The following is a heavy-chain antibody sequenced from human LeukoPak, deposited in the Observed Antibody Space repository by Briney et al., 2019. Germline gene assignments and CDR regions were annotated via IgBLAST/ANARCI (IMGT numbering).Heavy chain of an antibody. CDR2: IVPIIGAT. D-gene: IGHD3-16*01. CDR3: ARGRGLRGGFDP. V-gene: IGHV1-69*05. Sequence: SVKVSCKASGGTFSNYAITWVRQAPGQGLEWMGGIVPIIGATNFAQKFQGRVTLTTDESTSTAYMELGSLTSEDTAVYYCARGRGLRGGFDPWGQGTLVTVSS. CDR1: GGTFSNYA. J-gene: IGHJ5*02.